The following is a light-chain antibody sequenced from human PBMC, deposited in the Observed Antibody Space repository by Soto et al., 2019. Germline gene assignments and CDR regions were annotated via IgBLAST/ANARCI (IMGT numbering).Light chain of an antibody. V-gene: IGKV1-5*03. CDR2: KAS. Sequence: DIPMTQSPSTLSASVGDRVTITCRASQSISSWLAWYQQKPGKAPKLLIYKASSLESGVPSRFSGSGSGTEFTLTISSLQPDDFAIYYCQPYKSFSLTFGGGTKVEIK. CDR1: QSISSW. CDR3: QPYKSFSLT. J-gene: IGKJ4*01.